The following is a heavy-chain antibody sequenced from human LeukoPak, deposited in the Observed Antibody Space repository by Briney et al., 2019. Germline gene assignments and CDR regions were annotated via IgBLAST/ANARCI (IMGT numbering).Heavy chain of an antibody. CDR1: GYTFTSYY. Sequence: ASVKVSCKASGYTFTSYYMHWVRQAPGQGLEWMGIINPSGGSTSYAQKFQGRVTMTRDTSTSTVYMELSSLRSEDTAVYCCARGCRGGSCYSGSTLFDYWGQGTLVTVSS. V-gene: IGHV1-46*01. J-gene: IGHJ4*02. D-gene: IGHD2-15*01. CDR3: ARGCRGGSCYSGSTLFDY. CDR2: INPSGGST.